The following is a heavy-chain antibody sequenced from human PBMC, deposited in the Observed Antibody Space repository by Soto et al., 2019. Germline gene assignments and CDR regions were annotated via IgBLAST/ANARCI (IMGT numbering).Heavy chain of an antibody. CDR2: IYYTGTN. D-gene: IGHD2-15*01. Sequence: QVQLQESGPGLVKPSETLSLTCNVSGSPISSYYWGWFRQPPGQGLEWVGYIYYTGTNSYNPSLRSRVAISVDASKSQFSLVLRSVTAADTAVYFCARLGGRYQAFDYWGHGALVTVSS. V-gene: IGHV4-59*08. J-gene: IGHJ4*01. CDR1: GSPISSYY. CDR3: ARLGGRYQAFDY.